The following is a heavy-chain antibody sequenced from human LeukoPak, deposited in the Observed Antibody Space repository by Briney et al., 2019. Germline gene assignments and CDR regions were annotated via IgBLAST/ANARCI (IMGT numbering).Heavy chain of an antibody. D-gene: IGHD6-13*01. CDR1: GESFSGYY. CDR3: ASISTAAPPFDY. V-gene: IGHV4-34*01. J-gene: IGHJ4*02. CDR2: IYHTGRT. Sequence: SETLSLTCAVYGESFSGYYWSWIRQPPGKGLEWIGNIYHTGRTYYTPSLKSRVTISVDTSKNQFSLKLSSVTAADTAVYFCASISTAAPPFDYWGQGTLVTVSS.